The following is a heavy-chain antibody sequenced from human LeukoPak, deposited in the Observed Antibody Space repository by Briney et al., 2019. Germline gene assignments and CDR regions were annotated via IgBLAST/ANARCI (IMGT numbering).Heavy chain of an antibody. CDR3: ARDGIDFRAFDL. CDR2: ISGSGGST. Sequence: GGSLRLSCAASGFTFSSYAMSWVRQAPGKGLEWVSAISGSGGSTYYADSVKGRFTISRDNAKNTLYLQMNSLSADDTAVYYCARDGIDFRAFDLWGQGTMVTVSS. V-gene: IGHV3-23*01. CDR1: GFTFSSYA. D-gene: IGHD1-26*01. J-gene: IGHJ3*01.